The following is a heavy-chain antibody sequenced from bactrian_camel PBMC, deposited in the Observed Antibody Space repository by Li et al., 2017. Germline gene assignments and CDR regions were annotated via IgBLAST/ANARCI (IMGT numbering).Heavy chain of an antibody. J-gene: IGHJ6*01. CDR3: AAGSDRSCTVMRGITEFHS. V-gene: IGHV3S53*01. CDR2: MNWDGKT. Sequence: HVQLVESGGGLVQTGGSLRLSCAVSGVNFNPYCMGWFRQAPGKVREGVAGMNWDGKTNYTASVKGRFTISKDNTQKILYLQMNDLKPEDTGIYYCAAGSDRSCTVMRGITEFHSWGQGTQVTVS. CDR1: GVNFNPYC. D-gene: IGHD6*01.